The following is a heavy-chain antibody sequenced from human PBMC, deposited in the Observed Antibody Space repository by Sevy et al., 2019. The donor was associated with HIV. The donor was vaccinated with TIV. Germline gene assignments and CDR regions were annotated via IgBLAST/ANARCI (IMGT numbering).Heavy chain of an antibody. CDR2: IYYSWST. CDR3: ARLAYCGGDCYSEGFDP. Sequence: SETLSLTCTVSGGSISSGGYYWSWIRQHPGKGLEWIGYIYYSWSTYYNPSLKSRVTISVDTSKNQFSLKLSSVTAADTAVYYCARLAYCGGDCYSEGFDPWGQGTLVTVSS. V-gene: IGHV4-31*03. CDR1: GGSISSGGYY. J-gene: IGHJ5*02. D-gene: IGHD2-21*02.